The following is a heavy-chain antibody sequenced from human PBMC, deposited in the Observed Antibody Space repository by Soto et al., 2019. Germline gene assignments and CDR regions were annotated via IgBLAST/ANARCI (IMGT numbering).Heavy chain of an antibody. CDR1: GLTFGDYA. V-gene: IGHV3-49*04. J-gene: IGHJ6*02. Sequence: EVELVESGGGLVQPGRSLRLSCRASGLTFGDYAMSWVRQTPGKGLAWVGFIRSKAHGGTTENAASLKGRFTISRDDSKSIAYMHMNSLKTEDTAVYYCTGDYYDSRGFYGMDVLGQGTTVTVSS. CDR2: IRSKAHGGTT. CDR3: TGDYYDSRGFYGMDV. D-gene: IGHD3-22*01.